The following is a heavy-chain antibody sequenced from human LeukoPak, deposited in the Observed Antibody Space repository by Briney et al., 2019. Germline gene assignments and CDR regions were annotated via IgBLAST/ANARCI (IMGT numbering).Heavy chain of an antibody. V-gene: IGHV4-39*01. J-gene: IGHJ4*02. D-gene: IGHD6-19*01. CDR2: IYYSGST. Sequence: SETLSLTCTVSGGSIGSTRYYWGWIRQPPGKGLEWIGSIYYSGSTYYNPSLKSRVTISVDTSKNQFSLKLSSVTAADTAVYYCGTTTYSSGWYYFDYWGQGTLVTVSS. CDR3: GTTTYSSGWYYFDY. CDR1: GGSIGSTRYY.